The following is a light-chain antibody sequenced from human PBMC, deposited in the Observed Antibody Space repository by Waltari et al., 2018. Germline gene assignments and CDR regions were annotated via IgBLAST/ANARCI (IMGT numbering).Light chain of an antibody. Sequence: SYELTQPPSVSVSPGQTASITCSGDKYASWYQQKPGQSPVLVIYQDNRRPSVFPERFSGSTAGNTATLTISGTQAMDEADYYCQAWDRNTYVVFGGGTKLTVL. CDR3: QAWDRNTYVV. CDR1: KY. J-gene: IGLJ2*01. CDR2: QDN. V-gene: IGLV3-1*01.